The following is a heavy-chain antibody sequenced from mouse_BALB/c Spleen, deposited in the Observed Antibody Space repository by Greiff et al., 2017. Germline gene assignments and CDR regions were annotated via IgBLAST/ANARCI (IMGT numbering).Heavy chain of an antibody. D-gene: IGHD2-10*02. J-gene: IGHJ2*01. Sequence: EVHLVESGGGLVQPGGSQKLSCAASGFDFSRYWMSWVRQAPGKGLEWIGEINPDSSTINYTPSLKDKFIISRDNAKNTLYLQMSKVRSEDTALYYCARQYGNYVRVWFDYWGQGTTLTVSS. CDR1: GFDFSRYW. CDR2: INPDSSTI. CDR3: ARQYGNYVRVWFDY. V-gene: IGHV4-1*02.